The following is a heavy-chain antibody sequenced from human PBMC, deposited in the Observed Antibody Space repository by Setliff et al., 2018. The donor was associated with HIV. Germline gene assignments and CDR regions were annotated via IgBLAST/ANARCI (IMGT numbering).Heavy chain of an antibody. Sequence: PGGSLRLSCAASGFTLSSYAVHWACQAPGKGLEWVAVISFDGSNKYYAESVKGRFTISRDNSMNKLYLQMNSLRTDDTALYYCARDGGGYCSGGSCPHYFYYMDVWGKGTTVTVSS. D-gene: IGHD2-15*01. J-gene: IGHJ6*03. CDR3: ARDGGGYCSGGSCPHYFYYMDV. CDR1: GFTLSSYA. CDR2: ISFDGSNK. V-gene: IGHV3-30*04.